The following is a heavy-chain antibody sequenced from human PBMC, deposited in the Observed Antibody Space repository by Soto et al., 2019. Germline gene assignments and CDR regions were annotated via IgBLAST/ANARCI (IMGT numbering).Heavy chain of an antibody. CDR1: GFTFSDYE. CDR2: ISFSGSTI. Sequence: GSLRLSCAASGFTFSDYEMNWVRQAPGKGLEWIAHISFSGSTIYYADSVKGRFSISRDNSKNFLYLQMSGLRADDSAVYYCTRGAGFFYGVDVWGLGTTVTVSS. D-gene: IGHD3-10*01. V-gene: IGHV3-48*03. CDR3: TRGAGFFYGVDV. J-gene: IGHJ6*02.